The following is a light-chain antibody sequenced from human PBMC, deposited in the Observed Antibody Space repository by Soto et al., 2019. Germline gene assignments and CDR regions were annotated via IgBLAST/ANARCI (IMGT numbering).Light chain of an antibody. Sequence: QSVLTQPASVSGSPGQSVTISCTGTSYVFEIYNLVSWYQQHPNKAPKVLIYQVSKRTSGVSNRFSASKSGNMASLTISGPQAEDEAHYYCCSYAGTSTSGFGTATKVTVL. V-gene: IGLV2-23*02. CDR2: QVS. CDR3: CSYAGTSTSG. CDR1: SYVFEIYNL. J-gene: IGLJ1*01.